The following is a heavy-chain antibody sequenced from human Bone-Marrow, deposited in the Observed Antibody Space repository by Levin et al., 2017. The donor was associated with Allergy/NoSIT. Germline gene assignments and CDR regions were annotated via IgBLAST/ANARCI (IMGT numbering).Heavy chain of an antibody. Sequence: GGSLRLSCAASGFTFSSYSMNWVRQAPGKGLEWVSYISGSSSTIYYADSVKGRFTISRDNAKNSLSLQMNSLRAEDTAVYYCARERTGVTMVRGVSYYYYMDVWGKGTTVTVSS. D-gene: IGHD3-10*01. CDR3: ARERTGVTMVRGVSYYYYMDV. CDR2: ISGSSSTI. J-gene: IGHJ6*03. CDR1: GFTFSSYS. V-gene: IGHV3-48*01.